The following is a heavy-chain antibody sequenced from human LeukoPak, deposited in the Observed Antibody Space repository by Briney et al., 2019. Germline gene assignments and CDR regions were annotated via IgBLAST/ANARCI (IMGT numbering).Heavy chain of an antibody. CDR2: ISSSSSTI. CDR3: ARGYRGGYSYGYTPFDY. V-gene: IGHV3-48*01. J-gene: IGHJ4*02. CDR1: GFTFSSYS. D-gene: IGHD5-18*01. Sequence: GGSLRLSCAASGFTFSSYSMNWVRQAPGKGLEWVSYISSSSSTIYYADSVKGRFTISRDNAKNSLYLQMNSLRAEDTAVYYCARGYRGGYSYGYTPFDYWGQGTLVTVSS.